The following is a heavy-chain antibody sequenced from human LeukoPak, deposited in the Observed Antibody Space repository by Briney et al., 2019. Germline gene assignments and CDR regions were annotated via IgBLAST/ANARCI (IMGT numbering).Heavy chain of an antibody. CDR2: INSDESTT. CDR1: GFTLSGHW. CDR3: ARSDWFDP. Sequence: GGTLRLSCVASGFTLSGHWMHWVREAPGKGLVWVSRINSDESTTVYADSVKGRFTISRDNAKNTLYLQMNSLTAEDTAVYYCARSDWFDPWGQGTLVTVSP. V-gene: IGHV3-74*01. J-gene: IGHJ5*02.